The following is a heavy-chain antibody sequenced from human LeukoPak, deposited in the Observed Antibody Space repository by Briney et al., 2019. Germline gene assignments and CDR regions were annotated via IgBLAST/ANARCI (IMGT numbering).Heavy chain of an antibody. J-gene: IGHJ3*02. CDR1: GYTFTGYY. V-gene: IGHV1-2*02. CDR3: ARDRAMVRGVIISDAFDI. Sequence: GASVKVSCKASGYTFTGYYMHWVRQAPGQGLEWMGWINPNSGGTNYAQKFQGRVTMTRDTSISTAYMELRRLRSDDTAVYYCARDRAMVRGVIISDAFDIWGQGTMVTVSS. CDR2: INPNSGGT. D-gene: IGHD3-10*01.